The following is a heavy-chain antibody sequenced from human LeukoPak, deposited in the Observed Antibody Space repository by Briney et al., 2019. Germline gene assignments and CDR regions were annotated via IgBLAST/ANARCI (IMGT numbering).Heavy chain of an antibody. CDR2: VIPILGIA. V-gene: IGHV1-69*04. J-gene: IGHJ4*02. CDR3: ASREAGSGYPGY. D-gene: IGHD3-3*01. Sequence: GASVKVSCKASGGAFSSYAISWVRQAPEQGLEWMGRVIPILGIANYAQKFQGRVTITADKPTSTAYMELSSLRSEDTAVYYCASREAGSGYPGYWGQGTLVTVSS. CDR1: GGAFSSYA.